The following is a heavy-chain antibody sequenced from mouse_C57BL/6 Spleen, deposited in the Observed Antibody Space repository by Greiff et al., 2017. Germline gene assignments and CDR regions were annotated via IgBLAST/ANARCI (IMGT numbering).Heavy chain of an antibody. Sequence: VQLQQPGAELVKPGASVKLSCKASGYTFTSYWMHWVKQRPGQGLEWIGMIHPNSGSTNYNEKFKSKATLTVDKSSSTAYMQLSSLTSEDSAVYYCARYPLYDYVYAMDYWGQGTSVTVSS. CDR3: ARYPLYDYVYAMDY. V-gene: IGHV1-64*01. D-gene: IGHD2-4*01. CDR2: IHPNSGST. J-gene: IGHJ4*01. CDR1: GYTFTSYW.